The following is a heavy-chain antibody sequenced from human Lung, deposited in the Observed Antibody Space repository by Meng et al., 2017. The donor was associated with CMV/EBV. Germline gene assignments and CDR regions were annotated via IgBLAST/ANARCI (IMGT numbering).Heavy chain of an antibody. D-gene: IGHD4-17*01. CDR3: ARTNYGDYNWFDP. Sequence: QVHVRESGPGVVKPAQTLSLTCTVSGGSISSGGFYWSWLRQHPGKGLEWIGYIYYSGSTYYNPSLRSRVAISIDTSKNQFSLKLTSVTAADTAVYFCARTNYGDYNWFDPWGQGTLVTVSS. J-gene: IGHJ5*02. CDR2: IYYSGST. CDR1: GGSISSGGFY. V-gene: IGHV4-31*03.